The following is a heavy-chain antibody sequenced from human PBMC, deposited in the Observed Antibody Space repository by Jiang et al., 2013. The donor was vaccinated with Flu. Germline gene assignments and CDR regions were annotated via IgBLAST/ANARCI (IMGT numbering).Heavy chain of an antibody. Sequence: KPTQTLTLTCALSGFSLNTSEMCVSWIRQPPGKALEWLARIDWDDDKYYNPSLRTRLTISKDTSKNQVVLTMTSMDPVDTATYYCARISRVGTPFDYWGQGNPGHRLL. J-gene: IGHJ4*02. D-gene: IGHD4-23*01. CDR1: GFSLNTSEMC. V-gene: IGHV2-70*11. CDR2: IDWDDDK. CDR3: ARISRVGTPFDY.